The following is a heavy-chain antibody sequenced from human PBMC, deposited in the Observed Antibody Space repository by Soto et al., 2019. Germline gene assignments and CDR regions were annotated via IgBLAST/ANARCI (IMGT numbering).Heavy chain of an antibody. CDR1: GGTFSSSA. V-gene: IGHV1-69*13. D-gene: IGHD5-18*01. CDR3: ARRVDSDGYNPNHFDY. J-gene: IGHJ4*02. CDR2: IIPVFGTA. Sequence: ASLKVSCWSPGGTFSSSAINCVREAHGKGLEYMGGIIPVFGTANYAQKFQGRVTITADESTSTAYMELSSLKSEDTAVYYCARRVDSDGYNPNHFDYWGQGTVVTVSS.